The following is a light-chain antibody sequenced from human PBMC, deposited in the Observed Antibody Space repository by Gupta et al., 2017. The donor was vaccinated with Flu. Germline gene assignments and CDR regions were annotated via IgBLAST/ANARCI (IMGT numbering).Light chain of an antibody. V-gene: IGKV1-12*01. CDR2: AAS. CDR1: QGIGGS. J-gene: IGKJ4*01. CDR3: QQAASFPLT. Sequence: GDRVTITCRASQGIGGSLAWFQQKPGKAPNPLIYAASSLQTGVPSRFSGSGSGTDFTLTISSLQPEEFATYYCQQAASFPLTFGGGTKVEIK.